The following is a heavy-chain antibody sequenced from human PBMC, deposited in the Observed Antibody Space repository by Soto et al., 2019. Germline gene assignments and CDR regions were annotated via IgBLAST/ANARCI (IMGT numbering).Heavy chain of an antibody. V-gene: IGHV4-34*01. Sequence: PSETLSLTCAVYGGSFSGYFWTWIRQPPGKGLEWIGEINHSGSTNYNPSLKSRVTMSVDTSKNQFSLNLNSVTAADTAMYYCASAGEWELHNWFDPWGQGVLVTVSS. J-gene: IGHJ5*02. CDR1: GGSFSGYF. CDR3: ASAGEWELHNWFDP. CDR2: INHSGST. D-gene: IGHD1-26*01.